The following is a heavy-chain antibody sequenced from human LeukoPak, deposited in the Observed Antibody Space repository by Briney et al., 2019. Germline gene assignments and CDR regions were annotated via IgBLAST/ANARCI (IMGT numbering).Heavy chain of an antibody. D-gene: IGHD1-1*01. J-gene: IGHJ4*02. V-gene: IGHV4-34*01. CDR1: GGSSSGYS. Sequence: SETLSLTCAVYGGSSSGYSWSWIRQSPGKGLAWIGEVNHSGSTNYNPSLKSRVTISVDKSKKQFSLKLGSVTAADTAVYYCARDVTGSASDYWGQGTLVTVSS. CDR2: VNHSGST. CDR3: ARDVTGSASDY.